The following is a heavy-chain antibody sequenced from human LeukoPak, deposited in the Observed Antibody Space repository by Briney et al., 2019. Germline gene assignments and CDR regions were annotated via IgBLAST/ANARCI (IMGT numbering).Heavy chain of an antibody. J-gene: IGHJ3*02. CDR2: IYTSGST. Sequence: SQTLSLTCTVSGGSISSGSYYWSWIRQPAGKGLEWIGRIYTSGSTNYNPSLKSRVTISVDTSKNQFSLKLSSVTAADTAVYYCARVLSPSAFDIWGQGTMVTVSS. CDR3: ARVLSPSAFDI. CDR1: GGSISSGSYY. V-gene: IGHV4-61*02.